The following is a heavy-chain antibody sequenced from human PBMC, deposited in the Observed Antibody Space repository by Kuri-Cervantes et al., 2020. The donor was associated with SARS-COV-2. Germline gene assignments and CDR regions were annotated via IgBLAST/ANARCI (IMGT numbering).Heavy chain of an antibody. CDR2: IYHSGST. J-gene: IGHJ5*02. CDR1: DDSISSSNW. CDR3: ARALPGNWFAP. V-gene: IGHV4-4*02. Sequence: SQTLSLTCAVSDDSISSSNWWSWVRQPPGKGLEWIGEIYHSGSTYYNTSFKSRVIISVDKSKNQFSLKLSSVTAADTAVYYCARALPGNWFAPWGQGTLVTVSS.